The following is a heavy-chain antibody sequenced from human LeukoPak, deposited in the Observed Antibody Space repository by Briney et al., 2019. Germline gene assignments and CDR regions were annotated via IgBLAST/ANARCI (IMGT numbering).Heavy chain of an antibody. CDR3: ARRAEMTLNGLGNWFDP. Sequence: KPSQTLSLTFSVSGGSITSDYWKWIRQTPRRGLEWVGCIHYSGGTNYNPSLKSRVTISLDTSKKQFSLKLTSVTAAATAVYYCARRAEMTLNGLGNWFDPWGQGTLVTVSS. V-gene: IGHV4-59*01. CDR1: GGSITSDY. D-gene: IGHD2-8*01. J-gene: IGHJ5*02. CDR2: IHYSGGT.